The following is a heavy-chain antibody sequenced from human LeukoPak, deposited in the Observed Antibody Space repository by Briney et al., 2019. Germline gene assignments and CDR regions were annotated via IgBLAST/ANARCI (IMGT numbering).Heavy chain of an antibody. CDR1: GYTFTSYG. CDR2: ISVYNGHT. J-gene: IGHJ3*02. D-gene: IGHD1-26*01. CDR3: TRGGRWELPRPYAFDI. Sequence: ASVKVSCKASGYTFTSYGISWVRQAPGQGPEWMGWISVYNGHTNYAQKLQGRVTMTKDTSTSTAYMELRSLRSDDTAVYYCTRGGRWELPRPYAFDIWGQGTMVTVSS. V-gene: IGHV1-18*01.